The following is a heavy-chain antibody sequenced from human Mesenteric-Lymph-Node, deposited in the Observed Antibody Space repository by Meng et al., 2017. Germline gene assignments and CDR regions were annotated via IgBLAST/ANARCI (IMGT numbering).Heavy chain of an antibody. CDR1: GGSISSGDSY. CDR3: ARHHHSPTFDY. Sequence: QVHLHEAGPGRVKPSLTLSLTCSVSGGSISSGDSYWSWIRQPPGEGLEWIGSVVYSGTTYYTSSLKSRVSISVDTSKNQFSLKLSSVTAADTAVYYCARHHHSPTFDYWGQGTLVTVSS. CDR2: VVYSGTT. D-gene: IGHD1-14*01. V-gene: IGHV4-39*01. J-gene: IGHJ4*02.